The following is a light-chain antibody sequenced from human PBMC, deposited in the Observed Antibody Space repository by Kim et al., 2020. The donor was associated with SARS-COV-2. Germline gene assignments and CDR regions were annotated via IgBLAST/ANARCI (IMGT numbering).Light chain of an antibody. CDR3: QVWVSNTVI. Sequence: VALGQTAKLTRGGNNVCCKHVLWYQQKPGQAPVTVIYRNNNLPSGIPERFSGSNSGNAASLSITRVQVGDEAVYFCQVWVSNTVIFGGGTQLTVL. J-gene: IGLJ2*01. CDR2: RNN. CDR1: NVCCKH. V-gene: IGLV3-9*01.